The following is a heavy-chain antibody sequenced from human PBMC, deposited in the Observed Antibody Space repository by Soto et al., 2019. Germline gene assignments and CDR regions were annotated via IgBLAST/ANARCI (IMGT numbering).Heavy chain of an antibody. CDR1: GYSFTSYW. D-gene: IGHD3-10*01. J-gene: IGHJ6*02. Sequence: GESLKISCKGSGYSFTSYWISWVRQMPGKGLEWMGRIDPSDSYTNYSPSFQGHVTISADKSISTAYLQWGSLKASDTAMYYCARQETYYYGSGSYYNPFYYYYGMDVWGQGTTVTVSS. CDR2: IDPSDSYT. V-gene: IGHV5-10-1*01. CDR3: ARQETYYYGSGSYYNPFYYYYGMDV.